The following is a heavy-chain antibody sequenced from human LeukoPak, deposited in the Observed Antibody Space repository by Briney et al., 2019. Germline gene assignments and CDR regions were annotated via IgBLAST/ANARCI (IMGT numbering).Heavy chain of an antibody. D-gene: IGHD3-10*01. CDR2: IYYSGST. V-gene: IGHV4-39*07. Sequence: SETLSLTCTVSGGSISSSSYCWGWIRQPPGKGLEWIGTIYYSGSTYYNASLKSRVTISIDTSNNQFSLKLSSVTAADTAVYYCARYYYGSGSYYYFDYWGQGTLVTVSS. CDR3: ARYYYGSGSYYYFDY. J-gene: IGHJ4*02. CDR1: GGSISSSSYC.